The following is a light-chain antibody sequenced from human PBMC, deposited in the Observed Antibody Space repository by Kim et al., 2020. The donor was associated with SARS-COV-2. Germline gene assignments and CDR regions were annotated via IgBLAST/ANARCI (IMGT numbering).Light chain of an antibody. CDR3: QHLKTYPLT. CDR1: QDIRSN. V-gene: IGKV1-9*01. CDR2: AAS. J-gene: IGKJ3*01. Sequence: ASVVDRGTITSRSSQDIRSNLAWYQQMPGSAPKLLIYAASTLQSGVPSRFSGSGSGTDFTLNISNLQPEDFAAYFCQHLKTYPLTFGPGTKVDIK.